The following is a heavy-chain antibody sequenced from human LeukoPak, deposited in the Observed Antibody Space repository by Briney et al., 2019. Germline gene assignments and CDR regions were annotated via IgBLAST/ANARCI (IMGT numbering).Heavy chain of an antibody. Sequence: SQTLSLTCTVSGGSISSGGYYWSWIRQHPGKGLGWIGYIYYSGSTYYNPSLKSRVTISVDTSKNQFSLKLSSVTAADTAVYYCARAPYDTTSFDYWGQGTLVTVSS. D-gene: IGHD3-22*01. CDR1: GGSISSGGYY. CDR2: IYYSGST. V-gene: IGHV4-31*03. J-gene: IGHJ4*02. CDR3: ARAPYDTTSFDY.